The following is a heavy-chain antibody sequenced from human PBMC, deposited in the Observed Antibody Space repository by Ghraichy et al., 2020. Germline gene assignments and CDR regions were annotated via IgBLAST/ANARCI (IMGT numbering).Heavy chain of an antibody. CDR2: ISTDGSGT. Sequence: GGSLRLSCAASGFTFSSYWMHWVRQAPGKGLVWVSRISTDGSGTSYADSVKGRFSISRDNAKNTLYLQMNSLRVDDTAVYYCASGSSGWWAHWGQGTLVTVSS. V-gene: IGHV3-74*01. J-gene: IGHJ4*02. D-gene: IGHD6-19*01. CDR3: ASGSSGWWAH. CDR1: GFTFSSYW.